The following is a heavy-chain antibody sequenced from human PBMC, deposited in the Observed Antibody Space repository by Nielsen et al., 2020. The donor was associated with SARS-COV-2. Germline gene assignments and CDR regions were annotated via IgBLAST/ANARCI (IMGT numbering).Heavy chain of an antibody. CDR3: ARSGTLDI. CDR2: IYYSGST. CDR1: GGSISSYY. D-gene: IGHD1-26*01. V-gene: IGHV4-59*01. J-gene: IGHJ3*02. Sequence: SETLSLTCTVSGGSISSYYWSWIRQPPGKGLEWIGYIYYSGSTNYNPSLKSRVTISVDTSKNQFSLKLSSVTAADTAVYYCARSGTLDIWGQGTMVTVSS.